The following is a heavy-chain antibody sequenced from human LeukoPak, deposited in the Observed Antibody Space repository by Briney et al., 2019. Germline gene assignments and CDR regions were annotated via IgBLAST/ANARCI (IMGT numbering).Heavy chain of an antibody. CDR3: ARPRFPYYRLSGADYYYMDV. CDR2: IIPVFGTA. J-gene: IGHJ6*03. D-gene: IGHD3-10*01. CDR1: GYTFTNYY. Sequence: EASVKVSCKASGYTFTNYYIYWVRQAPGQGPEWMGGIIPVFGTANYAQKFQGRVTITAAKSTSTAYMELSSLRSEDTAVYYCARPRFPYYRLSGADYYYMDVWGKGTTVTVSS. V-gene: IGHV1-69*06.